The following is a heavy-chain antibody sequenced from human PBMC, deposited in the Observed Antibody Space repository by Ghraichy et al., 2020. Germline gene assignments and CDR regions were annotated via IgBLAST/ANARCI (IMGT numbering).Heavy chain of an antibody. CDR3: ARSIAVAGTTFPSWFDP. Sequence: GESLNISCKGSGYSFTSYWIGWVRQMPGKGLEWMGIIYPGDSDTRYSPSFQGQVTISADKSISTAYLQWSSLKASDTAMYYCARSIAVAGTTFPSWFDPWGQGTLVTVSS. CDR1: GYSFTSYW. CDR2: IYPGDSDT. D-gene: IGHD6-19*01. V-gene: IGHV5-51*01. J-gene: IGHJ5*02.